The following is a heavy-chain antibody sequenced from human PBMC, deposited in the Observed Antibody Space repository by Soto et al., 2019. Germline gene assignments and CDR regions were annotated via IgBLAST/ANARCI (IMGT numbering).Heavy chain of an antibody. CDR2: INSGGNVT. CDR3: AREGIDSSFDY. V-gene: IGHV3-74*01. D-gene: IGHD3-22*01. J-gene: IGHJ4*02. Sequence: EVQLVESGGGLVQPGGSLRLSCAASGFTFSTYWMHWVRQPPGKGLVWVSRINSGGNVTTYADSVKGRFTISRDNAKNTVYLQMNSLRAEDTAVYYCAREGIDSSFDYWGQGTLVTVSS. CDR1: GFTFSTYW.